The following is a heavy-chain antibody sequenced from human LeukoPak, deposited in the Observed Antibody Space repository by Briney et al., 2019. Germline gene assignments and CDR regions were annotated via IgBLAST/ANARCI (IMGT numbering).Heavy chain of an antibody. CDR1: GGSISSGSYY. CDR2: IYTSGIT. Sequence: PSETLSLTCTVSGGSISSGSYYWSWIRQPAGKGLEWIGRIYTSGITNYHPSLKSRVAISVDTSKNQFSLRLSYVTAADTAVYYCASGADSSNYFLYYWGQGILVTVSS. J-gene: IGHJ4*02. CDR3: ASGADSSNYFLYY. V-gene: IGHV4-61*02. D-gene: IGHD3-22*01.